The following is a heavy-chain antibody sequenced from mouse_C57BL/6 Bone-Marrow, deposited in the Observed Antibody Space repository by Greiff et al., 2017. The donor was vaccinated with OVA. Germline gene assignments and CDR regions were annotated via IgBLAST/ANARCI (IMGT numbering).Heavy chain of an antibody. V-gene: IGHV1-81*01. D-gene: IGHD2-2*01. CDR3: AGGYDVEGFAY. J-gene: IGHJ3*01. CDR2: IYPRSGNT. Sequence: VKLQQSGAELARPGASVKLSCKASGYTFTSYGISWVKQRTGQGLEWIGEIYPRSGNTYYNEKFKGKATLTADKSSSTAYMELRSLTSEDSAVYFCAGGYDVEGFAYWGQGTLVTVSA. CDR1: GYTFTSYG.